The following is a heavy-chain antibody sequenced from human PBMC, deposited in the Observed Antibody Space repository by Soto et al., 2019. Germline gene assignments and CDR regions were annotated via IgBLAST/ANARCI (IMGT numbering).Heavy chain of an antibody. Sequence: GGSLRLSFAASGFTFSSYTMNWVRQAPGKGLEWVSTISGSGGDTYYADSVKGRSTISRDTSENTLHLQVNSLRVEDTAVYYSASVDVACAGGRCYAIALVVWGKVATVTV. V-gene: IGHV3-23*01. CDR1: GFTFSSYT. D-gene: IGHD2-15*01. CDR3: ASVDVACAGGRCYAIALVV. CDR2: ISGSGGDT. J-gene: IGHJ6*03.